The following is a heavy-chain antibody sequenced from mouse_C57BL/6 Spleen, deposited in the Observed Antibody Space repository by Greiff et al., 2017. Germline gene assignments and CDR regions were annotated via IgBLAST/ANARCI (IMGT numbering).Heavy chain of an antibody. D-gene: IGHD6-1*01. CDR3: ARHVEVSAAMDY. V-gene: IGHV14-3*01. Sequence: VQLQQSVAELVRPGASVKLSCTASGFNINNTYMHWVKQRPEQGLEWIGRIDPANGNTKYAPKFQGKATITGDTSSNTAYLPLSSLASEVTAIDCCARHVEVSAAMDYWGQGTSVTVSS. J-gene: IGHJ4*01. CDR1: GFNINNTY. CDR2: IDPANGNT.